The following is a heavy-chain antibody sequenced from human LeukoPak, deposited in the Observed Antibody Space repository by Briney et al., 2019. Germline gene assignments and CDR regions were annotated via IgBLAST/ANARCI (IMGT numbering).Heavy chain of an antibody. J-gene: IGHJ4*02. D-gene: IGHD3-3*01. Sequence: ASVKVSCKASGYTFTGYYMHWVRQAPGQGLEWMGWINPNSGGTKYSQKFQGRVTITRDTSASTAYMELSSLRSEDTAVYYCARDYDFWSGKKGDLFDYWGQGTLVTVSS. CDR1: GYTFTGYY. V-gene: IGHV1-2*02. CDR3: ARDYDFWSGKKGDLFDY. CDR2: INPNSGGT.